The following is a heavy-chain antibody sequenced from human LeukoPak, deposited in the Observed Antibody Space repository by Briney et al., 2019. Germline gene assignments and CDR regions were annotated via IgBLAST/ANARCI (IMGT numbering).Heavy chain of an antibody. Sequence: SVKVSCKASGGTFSSYAISWVRQAPGQGLEWMGGIIPIFGTANYAQKFQGRVTITADESTSTAYMELSSLRSEDTAVYYCARIGAAIPEWDYNWFDPWGQGTLVTVSS. D-gene: IGHD2-2*02. CDR3: ARIGAAIPEWDYNWFDP. V-gene: IGHV1-69*13. CDR1: GGTFSSYA. CDR2: IIPIFGTA. J-gene: IGHJ5*02.